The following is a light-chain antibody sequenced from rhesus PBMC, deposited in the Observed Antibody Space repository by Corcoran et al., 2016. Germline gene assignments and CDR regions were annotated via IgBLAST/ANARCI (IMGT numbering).Light chain of an antibody. CDR3: QHYYNSPRT. CDR1: QNIFSN. V-gene: IGKV1S12*01. J-gene: IGKJ1*01. Sequence: DIQMTQSPSALSASVGDRVTISCRASQNIFSNLAWYQQKPGQAPKLLIYAASTLQTGIPSRFSGSRSGPDFTLTISSLQPEDSAAYYCQHYYNSPRTFGQGTKVEVK. CDR2: AAS.